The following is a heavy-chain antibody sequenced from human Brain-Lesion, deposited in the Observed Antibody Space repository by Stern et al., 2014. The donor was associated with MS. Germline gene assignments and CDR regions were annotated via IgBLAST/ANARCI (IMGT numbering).Heavy chain of an antibody. V-gene: IGHV3-7*01. CDR1: GFTFSNYW. Sequence: EVQLVESGGGLVQPGESLRLSCAVSGFTFSNYWMTWVRQAPAKGLEWVASIKTDGSEKSYVDPVKGRLTTSKDNAKNYQYLQMNSLRAEDTAVYCCARAVRELGTWGQGTLVTVSS. D-gene: IGHD1-7*01. CDR2: IKTDGSEK. CDR3: ARAVRELGT. J-gene: IGHJ5*02.